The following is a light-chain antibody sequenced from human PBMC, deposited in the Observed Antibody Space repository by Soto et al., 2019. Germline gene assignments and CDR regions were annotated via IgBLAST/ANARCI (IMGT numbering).Light chain of an antibody. J-gene: IGLJ2*01. V-gene: IGLV1-44*01. CDR1: SSNIGSNT. CDR2: SNN. CDR3: AAWDDSLNGQVV. Sequence: QSVLTQPPSASGTPGQSVTISCSGSSSNIGSNTVNWYQQLPGTAPKLLIYSNNQRPSGVPDRFSGSKSGTSASLAISGLQSEDGADYYCAAWDDSLNGQVVFGGGTKLTVL.